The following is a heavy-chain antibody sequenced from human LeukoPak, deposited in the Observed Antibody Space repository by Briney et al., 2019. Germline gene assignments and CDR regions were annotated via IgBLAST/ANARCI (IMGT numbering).Heavy chain of an antibody. Sequence: PSQTLSLTCTVSGGSISSGSYYWSWIRQPAGEGLEWFGRIYTGGSTNYNPSLKSRVTISVDTSKNQFSLKLSSVTAADTAVYYCARGRDTNWNYALDYWGHGTLVTVSS. D-gene: IGHD1-7*01. CDR2: IYTGGST. J-gene: IGHJ4*01. V-gene: IGHV4-61*02. CDR3: ARGRDTNWNYALDY. CDR1: GGSISSGSYY.